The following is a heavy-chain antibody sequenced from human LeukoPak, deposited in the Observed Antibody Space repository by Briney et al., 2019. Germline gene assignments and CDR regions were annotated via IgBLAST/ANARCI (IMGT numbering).Heavy chain of an antibody. J-gene: IGHJ5*02. D-gene: IGHD6-13*01. Sequence: GGSLRLSCAASGLTLSVYYMSWIRQAPGKGLEWVSYISSSGSTIYYADSVKGRFTISRDNAKNSLYLQMNSLRAEDTAVYYCARGGVSSSSCNWFDPWGQGTLVTVSS. CDR3: ARGGVSSSSCNWFDP. V-gene: IGHV3-11*01. CDR1: GLTLSVYY. CDR2: ISSSGSTI.